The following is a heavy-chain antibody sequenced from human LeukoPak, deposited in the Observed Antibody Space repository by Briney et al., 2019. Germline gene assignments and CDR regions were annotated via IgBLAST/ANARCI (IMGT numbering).Heavy chain of an antibody. J-gene: IGHJ4*02. CDR3: ARVSMVRGPNANFDY. D-gene: IGHD3-10*01. V-gene: IGHV1-2*02. Sequence: ASVKVSCKASGGTFSSYAISWVRQAPGQGLEWMGWINPNSGGTNYAQKFQGRVTMTRDTSISTAYMELSRLRSDDTAVYYCARVSMVRGPNANFDYWGQGTLVTVSS. CDR1: GGTFSSYA. CDR2: INPNSGGT.